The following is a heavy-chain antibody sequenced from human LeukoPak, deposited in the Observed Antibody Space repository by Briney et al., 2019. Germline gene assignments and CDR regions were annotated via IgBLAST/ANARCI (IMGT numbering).Heavy chain of an antibody. V-gene: IGHV3-30-3*02. J-gene: IGHJ4*02. Sequence: GGSLRLSCAASGFTFSSYAMHWVRQAPGKGLEWVAVISYDGSNKYYADSVKGRFTISRDNSKNTLYLQMNSLRAEDTAVYYCAKRGELWLRWFDYWGQGTLVTVSS. D-gene: IGHD5-18*01. CDR1: GFTFSSYA. CDR2: ISYDGSNK. CDR3: AKRGELWLRWFDY.